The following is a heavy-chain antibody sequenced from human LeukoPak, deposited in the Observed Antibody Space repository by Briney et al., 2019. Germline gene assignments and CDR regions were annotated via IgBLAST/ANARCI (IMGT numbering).Heavy chain of an antibody. V-gene: IGHV3-11*01. Sequence: PGGSLRLSCAASGFTFSDYYMSWIRQAPGKGLEWVSYISSSGSTIYYADSVKGRFTISRDNAKNSLYLQMNSLRAEDTAVYYCARVGLYCSSTSCYLDYWGRGTLVTVSS. D-gene: IGHD2-2*01. J-gene: IGHJ4*02. CDR2: ISSSGSTI. CDR1: GFTFSDYY. CDR3: ARVGLYCSSTSCYLDY.